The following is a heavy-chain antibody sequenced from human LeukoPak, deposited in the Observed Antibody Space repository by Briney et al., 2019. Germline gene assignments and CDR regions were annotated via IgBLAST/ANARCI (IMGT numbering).Heavy chain of an antibody. D-gene: IGHD3-10*01. CDR1: GYTFTGYY. J-gene: IGHJ4*02. Sequence: ASVKVSCKASGYTFTGYYMHWVRQAPGQGLEWMGWINPNSGGTNYAQKFQGRVTMTRDTSISTAYMELSSLRSEDTAVYYCAAGDVNGSGSYSVPDFDYWGQGTLVTVSS. V-gene: IGHV1-2*02. CDR2: INPNSGGT. CDR3: AAGDVNGSGSYSVPDFDY.